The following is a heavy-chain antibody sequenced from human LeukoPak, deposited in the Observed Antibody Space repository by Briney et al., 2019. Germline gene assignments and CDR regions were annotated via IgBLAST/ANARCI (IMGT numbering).Heavy chain of an antibody. V-gene: IGHV4-39*07. Sequence: SETLSLTCNVSGGSIRSSNYYWGWIRQPPGKGLEWIGNIYHSGSTYYNPSLKSRVTISVDTSKNQFSLKLSSVTAADTAVYYCARDPLYCSGGSCYSTWFDPWGQGTLVTVSS. D-gene: IGHD2-15*01. J-gene: IGHJ5*02. CDR3: ARDPLYCSGGSCYSTWFDP. CDR2: IYHSGST. CDR1: GGSIRSSNYY.